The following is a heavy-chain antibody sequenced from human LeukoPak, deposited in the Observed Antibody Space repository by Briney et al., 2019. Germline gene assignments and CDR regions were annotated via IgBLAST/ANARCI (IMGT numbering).Heavy chain of an antibody. D-gene: IGHD3-10*01. CDR1: GFTFSSYG. CDR2: IWYDGSNK. J-gene: IGHJ4*02. Sequence: GGSLRLSCAASGFTFSSYGMHWVRQAPGKGLEWVAVIWYDGSNKYYADSVKGRFTISRDNSKNTLYLQMNSLRAEDTAVYYSARVSMVRGVVDYWAQGTLVTVSS. CDR3: ARVSMVRGVVDY. V-gene: IGHV3-33*01.